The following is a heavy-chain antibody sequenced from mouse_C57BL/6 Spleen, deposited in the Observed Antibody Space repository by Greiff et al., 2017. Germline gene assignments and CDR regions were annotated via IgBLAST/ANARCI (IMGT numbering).Heavy chain of an antibody. CDR2: IYPGDGDT. CDR3: ARRGYDTYYYARDY. V-gene: IGHV1-80*01. CDR1: GYAFSSYW. D-gene: IGHD2-2*01. Sequence: QVQLQQSGAELVKPGASVKISCKASGYAFSSYWMNWVKQRPGKGLEWIGQIYPGDGDTNYNGKFKGKATLTADKSSSTAYMKLSSLTSEDSAVYFCARRGYDTYYYARDYWGQATSVTVSS. J-gene: IGHJ4*01.